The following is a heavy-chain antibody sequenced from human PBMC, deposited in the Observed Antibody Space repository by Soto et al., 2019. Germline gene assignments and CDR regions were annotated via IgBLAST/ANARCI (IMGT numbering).Heavy chain of an antibody. Sequence: SETLSLTCAVYGGFLSESYWTWIRQPPGKGLEWIGEINHVGGTNYNPSLKSRVTMSVDTSQNQFSLRLISVTAADTAMYFCVRIRYQLPSSVLWPDPWGQGTPVTVSS. V-gene: IGHV4-34*01. J-gene: IGHJ5*02. D-gene: IGHD3-16*01. CDR1: GGFLSESY. CDR2: INHVGGT. CDR3: VRIRYQLPSSVLWPDP.